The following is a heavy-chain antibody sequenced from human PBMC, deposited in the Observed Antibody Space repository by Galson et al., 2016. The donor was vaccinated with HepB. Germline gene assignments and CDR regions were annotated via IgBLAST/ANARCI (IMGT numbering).Heavy chain of an antibody. J-gene: IGHJ4*02. CDR3: ARGFAWWFF. V-gene: IGHV4-34*01. D-gene: IGHD2-15*01. CDR1: GESFSDHS. CDR2: IDYSGSI. Sequence: SETLSLTCAVYGESFSDHSWSWIRQPPGKGLEWIGEIDYSGSINYNPSLKSRVNISADALQNQFSLQLNSVTAADMGVYYCARGFAWWFFWGQGTLVTVSS.